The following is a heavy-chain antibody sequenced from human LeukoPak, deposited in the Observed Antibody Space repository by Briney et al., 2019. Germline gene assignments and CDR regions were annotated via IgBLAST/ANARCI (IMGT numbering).Heavy chain of an antibody. CDR1: GFTFSSYR. V-gene: IGHV3-30*18. D-gene: IGHD2-8*01. CDR3: AKEYCSNSVCHSLDY. J-gene: IGHJ4*02. CDR2: ISYDGSNK. Sequence: GGSLRLSCAASGFTFSSYRMNWVRQAPGKGLEWVAVISYDGSNKYYADSVKGRFTFSRDNSKNTLYLQMNSLRAEDTAVYYCAKEYCSNSVCHSLDYWGQGTLVTVSS.